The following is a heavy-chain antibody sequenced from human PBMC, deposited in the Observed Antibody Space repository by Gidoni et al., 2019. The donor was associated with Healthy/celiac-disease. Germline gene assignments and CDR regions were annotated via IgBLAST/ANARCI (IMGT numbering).Heavy chain of an antibody. CDR2: IWYDGSNK. CDR1: GFPFRSHG. Sequence: QVQLVESGGGVVQPGRSRRLSCAASGFPFRSHGLHWVRQAPCKGLEWVAVIWYDGSNKYYADSVKGRFTISRDNSKNTLYLQMNSLRAEDTAVYYCARDGIQLWLQDAFDIWGQGTMVTVSS. D-gene: IGHD5-18*01. CDR3: ARDGIQLWLQDAFDI. V-gene: IGHV3-33*01. J-gene: IGHJ3*02.